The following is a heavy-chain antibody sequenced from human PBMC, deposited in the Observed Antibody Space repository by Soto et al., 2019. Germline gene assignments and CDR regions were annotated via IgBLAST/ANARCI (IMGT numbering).Heavy chain of an antibody. CDR3: ARTGGYGSGTNRSGY. CDR1: GDSFSSSSYY. V-gene: IGHV4-39*01. CDR2: IYDSGST. J-gene: IGHJ4*02. D-gene: IGHD3-10*01. Sequence: SETLSLTCPVSGDSFSSSSYYSGWIRPPPGKGLEWIGSIYDSGSTYYNPSLKSRVTISVDTSKNQFSLKLSSVTAADTAVYYCARTGGYGSGTNRSGYWGQGTLVTVSA.